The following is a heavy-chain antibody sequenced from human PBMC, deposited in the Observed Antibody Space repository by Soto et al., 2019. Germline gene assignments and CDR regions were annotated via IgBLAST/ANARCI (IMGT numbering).Heavy chain of an antibody. Sequence: GASVKVSCKASGYTFTSYGISWVRQAPGQGLEWMGWVSAYNGNTNYAQKLQGRVTMTTDTSTSTAYMELRSLRSDDTAVYYCARDTYYYDSSGYYIAHFDYWGQGTLVTVSS. CDR1: GYTFTSYG. D-gene: IGHD3-22*01. J-gene: IGHJ4*02. V-gene: IGHV1-18*04. CDR2: VSAYNGNT. CDR3: ARDTYYYDSSGYYIAHFDY.